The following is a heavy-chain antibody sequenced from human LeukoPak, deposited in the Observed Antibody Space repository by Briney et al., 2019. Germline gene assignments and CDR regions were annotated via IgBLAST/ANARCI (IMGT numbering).Heavy chain of an antibody. D-gene: IGHD5-24*01. CDR1: GGSFSGYY. CDR2: INHSGST. J-gene: IGHJ5*02. CDR3: ARKSFKPRWLQLRRNSLADWFDP. Sequence: PSETLSLTCAVYGGSFSGYYWSWIRQPPGKGLEWLGEINHSGSTNYSPSLKSRVTISVDTSKNQFSLKLSSVTAADTAVYYCARKSFKPRWLQLRRNSLADWFDPWGQGTLVTVSS. V-gene: IGHV4-34*01.